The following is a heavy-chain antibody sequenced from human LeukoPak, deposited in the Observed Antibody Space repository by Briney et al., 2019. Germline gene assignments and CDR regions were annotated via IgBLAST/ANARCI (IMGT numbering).Heavy chain of an antibody. J-gene: IGHJ5*01. CDR2: INSDGYSI. V-gene: IGHV3-74*03. Sequence: GGSLGLSCAASGFTFSGYWMHWVRQAPGKGLVWVSRINSDGYSITYADSVKGRFTISRDNAKNTLYLQMNSLIAEDTAVYFCTRAGYSSGFDSWGQGTLVTVSS. D-gene: IGHD6-19*01. CDR1: GFTFSGYW. CDR3: TRAGYSSGFDS.